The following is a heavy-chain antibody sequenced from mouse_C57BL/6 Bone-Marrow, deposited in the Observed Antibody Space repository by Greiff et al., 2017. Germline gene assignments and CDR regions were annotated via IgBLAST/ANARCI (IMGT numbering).Heavy chain of an antibody. CDR1: GYAFTNYL. V-gene: IGHV1-54*01. D-gene: IGHD1-1*01. CDR2: INPGSGGT. CDR3: ARGVLRGDY. Sequence: LVESGAELVRPGTSVKVSCKASGYAFTNYLIEWVKQRPGQGLEWIGVINPGSGGTNYNEKFKGKATLTADKSSSTAYMQLSSLTSEDSAVXFCARGVLRGDYWGQGTSVTVSS. J-gene: IGHJ4*01.